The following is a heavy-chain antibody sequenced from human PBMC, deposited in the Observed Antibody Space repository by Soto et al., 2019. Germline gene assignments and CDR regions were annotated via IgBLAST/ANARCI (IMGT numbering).Heavy chain of an antibody. Sequence: SETLSLTGTVSGGSISSGGYYWIWIRQHPGKVLEWIGYIYYSGGTYYNPSLKSRVTISVDTSKNQFSLKLSSVTAADTAVYYCARYNGGNSGGSGFDYWGQGTLVTVS. J-gene: IGHJ4*02. CDR3: ARYNGGNSGGSGFDY. D-gene: IGHD3-10*01. V-gene: IGHV4-31*03. CDR2: IYYSGGT. CDR1: GGSISSGGYY.